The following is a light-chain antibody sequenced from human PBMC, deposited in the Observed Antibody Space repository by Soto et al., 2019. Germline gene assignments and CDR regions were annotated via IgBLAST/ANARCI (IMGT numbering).Light chain of an antibody. V-gene: IGKV1-9*01. Sequence: DVPLTQSPSFLSASVGDRLTITCRASQDISSYLAWYQQKPGKAPKLLIHSASTLHSGVPLRFSGSGSRTEFTLTISGLQPEDFATYYCQQLNSYPPWTFGQGTKVDMK. J-gene: IGKJ1*01. CDR2: SAS. CDR1: QDISSY. CDR3: QQLNSYPPWT.